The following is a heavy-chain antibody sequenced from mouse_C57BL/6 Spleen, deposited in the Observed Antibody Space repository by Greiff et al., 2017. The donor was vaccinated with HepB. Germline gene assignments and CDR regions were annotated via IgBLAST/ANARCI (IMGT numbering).Heavy chain of an antibody. Sequence: EVKLVESGGGLVKPGGSLKLSCAASGFTFSDYGMHWVRQAPEKGLEWVAYISSGSSTIYYADTVKGRFTISRDNAKNTLFLQMTSLRSEDTAMYYCARPGYDYGDWYFDVWGTGTTVTVSS. CDR2: ISSGSSTI. CDR1: GFTFSDYG. V-gene: IGHV5-17*01. J-gene: IGHJ1*03. D-gene: IGHD2-4*01. CDR3: ARPGYDYGDWYFDV.